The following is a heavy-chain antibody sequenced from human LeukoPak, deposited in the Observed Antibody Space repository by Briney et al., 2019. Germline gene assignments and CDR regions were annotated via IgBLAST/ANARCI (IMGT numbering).Heavy chain of an antibody. D-gene: IGHD3-10*01. Sequence: PSETLSLTCAVYGGSFSGYYWSWIRQPPGKGLEWIGEINHSGSTNYNPSLKSRVTISVETSKNQFSLKLSSVTAADTAVYYCARGRGYGSGSYYTDYWGQGTLVTVSS. CDR1: GGSFSGYY. CDR3: ARGRGYGSGSYYTDY. J-gene: IGHJ4*02. CDR2: INHSGST. V-gene: IGHV4-34*01.